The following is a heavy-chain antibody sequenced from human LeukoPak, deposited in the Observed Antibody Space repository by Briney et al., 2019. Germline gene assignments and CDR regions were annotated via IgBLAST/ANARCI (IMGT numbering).Heavy chain of an antibody. D-gene: IGHD2-2*01. CDR1: GFTFSSYA. CDR3: AKAIYCTSASCLWRVLLDY. V-gene: IGHV3-23*01. CDR2: ISGSGGST. J-gene: IGHJ4*02. Sequence: GGSLRLSCAASGFTFSSYAMSWVRQAPGKGLEWVSAISGSGGSTYYADSVKGRFTISRDNSKNTLYLQMNSLRAEDTAVYYCAKAIYCTSASCLWRVLLDYWGQGTLVTVSS.